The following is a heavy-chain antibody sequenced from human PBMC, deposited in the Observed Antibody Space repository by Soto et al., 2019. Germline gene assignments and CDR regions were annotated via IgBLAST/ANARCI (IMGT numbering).Heavy chain of an antibody. CDR3: ATSSQGTTNDNAFDI. Sequence: ASVKVSCKASGYTFTGHYLHWVRQAPGQGLEWMGRINPNSGGTDYVQKFQGWVTMTRDTSITTAYMEMSRLRSDDTAVYYCATSSQGTTNDNAFDIWGQGTMVTVSS. D-gene: IGHD3-9*01. V-gene: IGHV1-2*04. CDR2: INPNSGGT. J-gene: IGHJ3*02. CDR1: GYTFTGHY.